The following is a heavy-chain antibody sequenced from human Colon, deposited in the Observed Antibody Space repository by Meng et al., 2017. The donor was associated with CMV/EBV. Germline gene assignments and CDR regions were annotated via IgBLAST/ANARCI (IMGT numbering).Heavy chain of an antibody. J-gene: IGHJ5*02. D-gene: IGHD2-2*01. CDR3: ARGGYCSSTSCPHNRWFDP. CDR2: IYESGNA. V-gene: IGHV4-39*07. Sequence: SETLSLTCTVSGGAINSKTEYYWAWIRQPPGKGLEWIGSIYESGNAYYNPSLRGRVTMSIDTSRNQFSLRIYYPTAADTAMYYCARGGYCSSTSCPHNRWFDPWGQGTLVTVSS. CDR1: GGAINSKTEYY.